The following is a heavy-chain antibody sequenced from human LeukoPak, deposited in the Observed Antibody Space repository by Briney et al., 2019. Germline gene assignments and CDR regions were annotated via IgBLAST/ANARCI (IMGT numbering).Heavy chain of an antibody. CDR3: ARGPYSSGWYGSLDY. Sequence: ASVKVSCKASGYTFPNYAIHWVRQAPGQRLEWMGWINAAHGNTKYSQNFQGRVTITRDTSANTAYMELSNLGSEDTAVYFCARGPYSSGWYGSLDYWGQGTLVTVSS. CDR1: GYTFPNYA. V-gene: IGHV1-3*01. D-gene: IGHD6-19*01. CDR2: INAAHGNT. J-gene: IGHJ4*02.